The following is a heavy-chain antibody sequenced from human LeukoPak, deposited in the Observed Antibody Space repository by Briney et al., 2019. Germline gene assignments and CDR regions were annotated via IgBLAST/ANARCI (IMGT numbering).Heavy chain of an antibody. CDR2: IYYSGST. J-gene: IGHJ3*02. V-gene: IGHV4-39*01. D-gene: IGHD1-26*01. CDR1: GGSISSSSYY. Sequence: PSETLSLTCTVSGGSISSSSYYWGWIRQPPGKGLEWIGSIYYSGSTYYNPSLKSRVTISVDTSKNQFSLKLSSVTAAETAVYYCATSFVSVGAFDIWGQGTMVTVSS. CDR3: ATSFVSVGAFDI.